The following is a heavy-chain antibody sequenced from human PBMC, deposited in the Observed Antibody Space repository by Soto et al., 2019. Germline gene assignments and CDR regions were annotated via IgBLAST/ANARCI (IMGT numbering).Heavy chain of an antibody. V-gene: IGHV3-30-3*01. D-gene: IGHD3-16*02. Sequence: QVQLVESGGGVVQPGRSLRLSCAASGFSFSNYAMHWVRQAPGKGLEWVAVISYDGSNKYYADSVKGRFTISRDNSKNTLYLQMNNLRTEDTAVYYCATVRGYRQDFDAFDIWGQGTTVTVSS. CDR2: ISYDGSNK. CDR1: GFSFSNYA. J-gene: IGHJ3*02. CDR3: ATVRGYRQDFDAFDI.